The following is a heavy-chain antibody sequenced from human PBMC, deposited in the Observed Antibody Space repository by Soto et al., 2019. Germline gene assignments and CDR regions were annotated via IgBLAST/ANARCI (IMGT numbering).Heavy chain of an antibody. D-gene: IGHD2-8*01. V-gene: IGHV3-23*01. CDR2: ISGSGGST. CDR1: GFTFSSYA. CDR3: AKQACTNGVCSPPYYFDY. J-gene: IGHJ4*02. Sequence: GGSLRLSCAASGFTFSSYAMSWVRQAPGKGLEWVSAISGSGGSTYYADSVKGRFTISRDNSKNTLYLQMNSLRAEDTAVYYCAKQACTNGVCSPPYYFDYWGQGTLVTVSS.